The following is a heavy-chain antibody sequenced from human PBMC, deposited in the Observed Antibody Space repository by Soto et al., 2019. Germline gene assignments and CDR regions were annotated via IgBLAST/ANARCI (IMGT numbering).Heavy chain of an antibody. V-gene: IGHV1-3*05. Sequence: QVQLVQSGAEEKKPGASVKVSCKASGYTFTSYAIHWVRQAPGQRLEWMGWINVGNGNTKYSQKFQGRVTITRDTSXXTAYMELSSLRSEDTAVYYCARDYDFWSGSDAFDIWGQGTMVTVSS. D-gene: IGHD3-3*01. CDR1: GYTFTSYA. J-gene: IGHJ3*02. CDR3: ARDYDFWSGSDAFDI. CDR2: INVGNGNT.